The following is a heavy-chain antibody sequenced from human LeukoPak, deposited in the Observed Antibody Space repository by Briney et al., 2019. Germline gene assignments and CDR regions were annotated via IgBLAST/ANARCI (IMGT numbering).Heavy chain of an antibody. D-gene: IGHD2-21*02. CDR2: IYSGGST. Sequence: PGGSLRLSCAASGFTVSSNYVSWVRQAPGKGLEWVSVIYSGGSTYYADSVKGRFTISRDNSKNTVNLQMNSLRAEDTAVYYCARVSVTAIVDYWGQGTLVTVSS. V-gene: IGHV3-53*01. J-gene: IGHJ4*02. CDR1: GFTVSSNY. CDR3: ARVSVTAIVDY.